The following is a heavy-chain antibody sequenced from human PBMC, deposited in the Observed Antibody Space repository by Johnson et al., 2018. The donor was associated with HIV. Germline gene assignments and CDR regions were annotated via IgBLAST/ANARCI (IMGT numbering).Heavy chain of an antibody. V-gene: IGHV3-7*01. CDR1: GFAFSTYW. Sequence: VQLVESGGGLVQPGGSLRLSCAASGFAFSTYWMSWVRQAPGKGLEWVANIKKDGSEKYYVDSVKGRFTISRDNAKNSLYLQMNNLRAEDTAVYYCAKKGSKWGLIVEGVAVGGQGPMVTVSS. J-gene: IGHJ3*01. CDR3: AKKGSKWGLIVEGVAV. D-gene: IGHD1-26*01. CDR2: IKKDGSEK.